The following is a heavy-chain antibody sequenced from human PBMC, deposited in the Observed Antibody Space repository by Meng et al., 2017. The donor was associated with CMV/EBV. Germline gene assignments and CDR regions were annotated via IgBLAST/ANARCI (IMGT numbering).Heavy chain of an antibody. Sequence: ASVKVSCKASGYTFTGYYMHWVRQAPGQGLEWMGWINPNSGGTNYAQKFQGRVTMTRDTSISTAYMELSRLRSDDTAVYYCARGNSPEHTEDIVVVPAARAGGYYGMDVWGKGTTVTVSS. D-gene: IGHD2-2*01. J-gene: IGHJ6*04. CDR3: ARGNSPEHTEDIVVVPAARAGGYYGMDV. V-gene: IGHV1-2*02. CDR2: INPNSGGT. CDR1: GYTFTGYY.